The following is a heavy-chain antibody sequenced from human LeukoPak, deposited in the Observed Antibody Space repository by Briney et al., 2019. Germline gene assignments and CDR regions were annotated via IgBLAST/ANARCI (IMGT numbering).Heavy chain of an antibody. D-gene: IGHD3-22*01. J-gene: IGHJ6*03. V-gene: IGHV4-61*02. Sequence: SKTLSLTCTVSGGSISSGSYYWSWIRQPAGKGLEWIGRIYTSGSTNYNPSLKSRVTISVDTSKNQFSLKLSSVTAADTAVYYCARDLSAYYYDSSGYFYYYYCMDVWGKGTTVTVSS. CDR2: IYTSGST. CDR1: GGSISSGSYY. CDR3: ARDLSAYYYDSSGYFYYYYCMDV.